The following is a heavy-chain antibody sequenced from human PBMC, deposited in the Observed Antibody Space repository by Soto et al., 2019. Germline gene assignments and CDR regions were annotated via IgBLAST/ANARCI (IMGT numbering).Heavy chain of an antibody. CDR2: ISAYNGNT. D-gene: IGHD6-19*01. CDR3: ARGTFIAVAGTLYGMYF. J-gene: IGHJ6*02. Sequence: ASVKVSCKASGYTFTSYGISWVRQAPGQGLEWLGWISAYNGNTNYAQKLQGRVTMTTDTSTSTAYMELRSLRSDDTAVYYCARGTFIAVAGTLYGMYFWGQGTTVTVSS. CDR1: GYTFTSYG. V-gene: IGHV1-18*04.